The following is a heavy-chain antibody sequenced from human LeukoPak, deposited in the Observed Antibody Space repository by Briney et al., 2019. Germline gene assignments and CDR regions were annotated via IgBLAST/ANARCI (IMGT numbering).Heavy chain of an antibody. D-gene: IGHD1-26*01. V-gene: IGHV3-23*01. Sequence: GGSLRLSCAASGFTFSSYAMSWVRQAPGKGLEWVSAISGSGGSTYYADSVKGRFTISRDNSKNTLYVQMNSLRVEDTAVYYCAKDRRGGSYYAATLDIWGQGTMVTVSS. CDR2: ISGSGGST. J-gene: IGHJ3*02. CDR1: GFTFSSYA. CDR3: AKDRRGGSYYAATLDI.